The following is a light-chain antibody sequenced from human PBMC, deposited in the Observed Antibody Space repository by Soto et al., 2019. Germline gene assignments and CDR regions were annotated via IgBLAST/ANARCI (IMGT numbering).Light chain of an antibody. CDR3: QQYSNWPPFT. J-gene: IGKJ2*01. V-gene: IGKV3-15*01. Sequence: EIVMTQSPATLSVSPGERAILSCRASQSVSTSLAWYQKKPGQAPKLLIFGASTRATGIPARFSGSGSGTEFTLTIIRLQSEDLAVYYCQQYSNWPPFTFGQGTKLEI. CDR1: QSVSTS. CDR2: GAS.